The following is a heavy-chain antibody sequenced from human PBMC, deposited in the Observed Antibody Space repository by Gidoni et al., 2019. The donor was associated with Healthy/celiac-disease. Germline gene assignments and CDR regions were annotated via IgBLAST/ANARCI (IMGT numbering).Heavy chain of an antibody. J-gene: IGHJ4*02. CDR3: VKDLVDFWSGLDY. D-gene: IGHD3-3*01. V-gene: IGHV3-64D*06. CDR2: ISSNGGST. CDR1: GFTFSSYA. Sequence: EVQLVESGGGLVQPGGSLRLSCSASGFTFSSYAMHWVRQAPGKGLEYVSAISSNGGSTYYADSVKGRFTISRDNSKNTLYLQMSSLRAEDTAVYYCVKDLVDFWSGLDYWGQGTLVTVSS.